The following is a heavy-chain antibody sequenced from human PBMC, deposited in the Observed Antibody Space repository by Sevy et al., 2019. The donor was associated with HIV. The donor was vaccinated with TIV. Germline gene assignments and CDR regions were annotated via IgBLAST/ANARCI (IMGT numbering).Heavy chain of an antibody. CDR1: GVAISSDF. CDR3: ARDSTTGPRVIDY. Sequence: SETLSLTCSVSGVAISSDFWTWVRQAPGKGLEWIGHINCTGNTDYSPSLKSRVTLSLDTSKSQFSLTLKPVTAAETAIYFCARDSTTGPRVIDYWGQGTLVTVSS. J-gene: IGHJ4*02. V-gene: IGHV4-59*01. CDR2: INCTGNT. D-gene: IGHD1-1*01.